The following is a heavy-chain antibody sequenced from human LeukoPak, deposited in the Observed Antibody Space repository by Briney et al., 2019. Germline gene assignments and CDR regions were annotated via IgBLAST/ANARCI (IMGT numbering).Heavy chain of an antibody. CDR1: GYTFTGYY. V-gene: IGHV1-2*02. Sequence: GASVKVSCKASGYTFTGYYMHWVRQAPGQGLEWMGWINPNSGGTNYAQKFQGRVTMTRDTSISTAYMELSRLRSDDTAVYHCASHSGSSWELYFYWGQGTLVTVSS. CDR2: INPNSGGT. D-gene: IGHD6-13*01. J-gene: IGHJ4*02. CDR3: ASHSGSSWELYFY.